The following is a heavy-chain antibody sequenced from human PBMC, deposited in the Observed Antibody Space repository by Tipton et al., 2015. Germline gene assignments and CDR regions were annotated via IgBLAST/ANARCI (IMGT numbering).Heavy chain of an antibody. CDR3: ARGGNNWFDP. Sequence: TLSLTCTVSGGSISSIGYYWGWIRQPPGKGLEWLGHIYYSGNTNYNPSLKSRVTMSVDTSKNQFSLKLTSVNAADTAVYYCARGGNNWFDPWGQGTLVTVSS. CDR1: GGSISSIGYY. CDR2: IYYSGNT. J-gene: IGHJ5*02. D-gene: IGHD2-15*01. V-gene: IGHV4-39*07.